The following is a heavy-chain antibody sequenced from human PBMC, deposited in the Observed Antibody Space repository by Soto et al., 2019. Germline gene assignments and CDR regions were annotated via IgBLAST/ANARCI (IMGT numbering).Heavy chain of an antibody. CDR1: GYTFTSYD. J-gene: IGHJ6*02. Sequence: QVQLVQSGAEVKKPGASVKVSCKASGYTFTSYDINWVRQATGQGLEWMGWMNPNSGNTGYAQKFQGRLTMTRNTSITPAYMELTSLTSQYTAVYYSAREAVRGMDLWGQGTTVTVSS. CDR3: AREAVRGMDL. V-gene: IGHV1-8*01. CDR2: MNPNSGNT.